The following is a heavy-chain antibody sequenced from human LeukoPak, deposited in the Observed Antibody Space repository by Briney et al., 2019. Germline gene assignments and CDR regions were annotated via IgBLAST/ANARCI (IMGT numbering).Heavy chain of an antibody. CDR1: GFTFGDYT. J-gene: IGHJ4*02. Sequence: GGSLRLSCTVSGFTFGDYTMSWGRQAPGKGLEWVGFIRSKAYGGTTEYAASVTGRFTISRDDSKSIAYLQMNSLKTEDTAVYYCTANMTTVTPFDYWGQGTLVTVSS. D-gene: IGHD4-17*01. CDR3: TANMTTVTPFDY. CDR2: IRSKAYGGTT. V-gene: IGHV3-49*04.